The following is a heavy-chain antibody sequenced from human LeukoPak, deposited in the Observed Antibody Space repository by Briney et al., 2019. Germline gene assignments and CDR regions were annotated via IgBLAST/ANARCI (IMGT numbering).Heavy chain of an antibody. J-gene: IGHJ4*02. D-gene: IGHD5-18*01. CDR3: TRDVGGYNYGYVWFDY. CDR2: IGGKPHGGTT. V-gene: IGHV3-49*04. CDR1: GFTFGDYA. Sequence: PGGSLRLSCRPSGFTFGDYAMTWVRQAPGKGLEWVGFIGGKPHGGTTQYAASVKGRFTISRDDSKSIAYLQMNSLKTEDTAVYYCTRDVGGYNYGYVWFDYWGQGTPVTVSS.